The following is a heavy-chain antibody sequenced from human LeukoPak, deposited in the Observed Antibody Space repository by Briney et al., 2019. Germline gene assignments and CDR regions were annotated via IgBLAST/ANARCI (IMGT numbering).Heavy chain of an antibody. Sequence: ASVKVSCKASGGTFSSYAISWVRQAPGQGLEWMGGIIPIFGTANYAQKFQGRVTITADESTSTAYMELSSLRSEDTAVYYCARDLGSREGWFDPWGQGTLVTVSS. D-gene: IGHD3-16*01. CDR3: ARDLGSREGWFDP. CDR2: IIPIFGTA. J-gene: IGHJ5*02. V-gene: IGHV1-69*13. CDR1: GGTFSSYA.